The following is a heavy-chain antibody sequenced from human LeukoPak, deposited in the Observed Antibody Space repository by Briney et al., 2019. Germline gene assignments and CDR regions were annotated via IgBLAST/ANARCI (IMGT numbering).Heavy chain of an antibody. CDR3: ARESPSYGYFDY. CDR1: VGTFSSYA. J-gene: IGHJ4*02. Sequence: SVKVSCKASVGTFSSYATSCVRQAPGQGLEWMEGIIPIFGTANYAQKFQGRVTITADESTSTAYMELSSLRSEDTAVYYCARESPSYGYFDYWGQGTLVTVSS. CDR2: IIPIFGTA. D-gene: IGHD5-18*01. V-gene: IGHV1-69*01.